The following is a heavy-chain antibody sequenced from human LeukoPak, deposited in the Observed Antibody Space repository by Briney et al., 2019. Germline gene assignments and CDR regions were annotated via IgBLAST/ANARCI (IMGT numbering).Heavy chain of an antibody. J-gene: IGHJ4*02. CDR1: GYTFTSYD. Sequence: GASVKVPCKASGYTFTSYDINWVRQATGQGLEWMGWMNPNSGNTGYAQKFQGRVTITRNASISTAYMELSSLRSEDTAVYYCARAGYCSGGSCASRYWGQGTLVTVSS. CDR3: ARAGYCSGGSCASRY. CDR2: MNPNSGNT. D-gene: IGHD2-15*01. V-gene: IGHV1-8*03.